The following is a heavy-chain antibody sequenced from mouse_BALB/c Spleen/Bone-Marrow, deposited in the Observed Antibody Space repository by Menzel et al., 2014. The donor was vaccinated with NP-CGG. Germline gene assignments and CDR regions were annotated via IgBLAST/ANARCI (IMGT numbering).Heavy chain of an antibody. V-gene: IGHV1-80*01. D-gene: IGHD5-1*01. Sequence: QVQLQQSGAELVRPGSSVKISCKASGYAFSKYWMNWMKQRPGQGLYWIGQIYPGAGDTNYHGKFKGKATLTADKSSSTAYMQLSSLTAEDSAVCVCASRGEYSYEMDYWGQGTSVTVSS. CDR2: IYPGAGDT. CDR1: GYAFSKYW. J-gene: IGHJ4*01. CDR3: ASRGEYSYEMDY.